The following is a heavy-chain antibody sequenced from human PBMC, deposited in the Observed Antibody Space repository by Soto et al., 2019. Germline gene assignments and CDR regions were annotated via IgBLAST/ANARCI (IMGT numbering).Heavy chain of an antibody. CDR3: AKGHYYDSSGYYYLGY. D-gene: IGHD3-22*01. Sequence: HPGGSLRLSCAASGFTFSGFVMHWVRQAPGKGLEWVALISFDGSNKYYADSVKGRFTISRDNSKNTLYLQMNSLRAEDTAVYYCAKGHYYDSSGYYYLGYWGQGTLVTVSS. CDR1: GFTFSGFV. V-gene: IGHV3-30*18. CDR2: ISFDGSNK. J-gene: IGHJ4*02.